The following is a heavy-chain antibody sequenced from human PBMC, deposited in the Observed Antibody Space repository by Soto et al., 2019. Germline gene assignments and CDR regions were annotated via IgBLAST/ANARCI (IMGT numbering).Heavy chain of an antibody. CDR1: GYTFTSYG. D-gene: IGHD6-19*01. V-gene: IGHV1-18*01. J-gene: IGHJ4*02. CDR2: ISAYNGNT. Sequence: QVPLVQSGAEVKKPGASVKVSCKASGYTFTSYGISWVRQAPGQGLEWRGWISAYNGNTNYAQKLQGRVTMTTDTSTSTAYMELRSLRSDDTAVYYCARTLFTAGTGMDFDYWGQGTLVTVSS. CDR3: ARTLFTAGTGMDFDY.